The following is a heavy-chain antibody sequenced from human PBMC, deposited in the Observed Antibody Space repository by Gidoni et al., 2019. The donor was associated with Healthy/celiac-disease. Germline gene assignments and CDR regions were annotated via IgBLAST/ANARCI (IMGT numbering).Heavy chain of an antibody. V-gene: IGHV4-38-2*01. Sequence: QVQLQESGPGLVKPSETLSLTCAVSGYSTSSGYYWGWIRQPPGKGLEWIGSIYHSGSTYYNPSLKSRVTISVDTSKNQFSLKLSSVTAADTAVYYCARAPYYYDSSGYYDYWGQGTLVTVSS. D-gene: IGHD3-22*01. J-gene: IGHJ4*02. CDR3: ARAPYYYDSSGYYDY. CDR2: IYHSGST. CDR1: GYSTSSGYY.